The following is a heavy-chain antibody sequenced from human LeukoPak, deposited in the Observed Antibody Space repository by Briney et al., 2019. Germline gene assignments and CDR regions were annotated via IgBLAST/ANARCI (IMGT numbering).Heavy chain of an antibody. J-gene: IGHJ4*02. D-gene: IGHD3-3*01. CDR3: ARDFGVDY. Sequence: GGSLRLSCTASGIDFSDYAMSWVRQAPGKGLEWVAVISYDGSNKYYADSVKGRFTISRDNSKNTPYLQMNSLRAEDTAVYYCARDFGVDYWGQGTLVTVSS. CDR1: GIDFSDYA. V-gene: IGHV3-30-3*01. CDR2: ISYDGSNK.